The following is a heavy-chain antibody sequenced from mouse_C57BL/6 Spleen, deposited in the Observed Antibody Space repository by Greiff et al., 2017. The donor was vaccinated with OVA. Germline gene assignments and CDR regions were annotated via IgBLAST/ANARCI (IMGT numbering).Heavy chain of an antibody. D-gene: IGHD1-1*01. V-gene: IGHV1-81*01. CDR3: ARDYYGSSYGAMDY. CDR2: IYPRSGNT. J-gene: IGHJ4*01. Sequence: QVQLQQSGAELARPGASVKLSCKASGYTFTSYGISWVKQRTGQGLEWIGEIYPRSGNTYYNEKFKGKATLTADKSSSTAYMELRSLTSEDSAVYFCARDYYGSSYGAMDYWGQGTSVTVSS. CDR1: GYTFTSYG.